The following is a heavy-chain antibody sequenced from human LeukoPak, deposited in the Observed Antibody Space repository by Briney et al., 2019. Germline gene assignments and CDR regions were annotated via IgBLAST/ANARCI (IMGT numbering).Heavy chain of an antibody. V-gene: IGHV1-69*04. J-gene: IGHJ4*02. CDR1: GGTFSSYT. CDR2: IIPILGIA. D-gene: IGHD1-26*01. CDR3: ARDLEVPVSVNWGATTAGLDY. Sequence: SVKASCKASGGTFSSYTISWVRQAPGQGLEWMGRIIPILGIANYAQKFQGRVTITADKSTSTAYMELSSLRSEDTAVYYCARDLEVPVSVNWGATTAGLDYWGQGTLVTVSS.